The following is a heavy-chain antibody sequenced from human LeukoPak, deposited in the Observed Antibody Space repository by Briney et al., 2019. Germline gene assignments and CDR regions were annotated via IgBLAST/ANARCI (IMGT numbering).Heavy chain of an antibody. Sequence: SVKVSCKASGGTFSSYAISWVRQAPGQGLEWMGGIIPIFGTANYAQKFQGRATITADESTSTAYMELSSLRSEDTAVYYCARGVLGASVRRFRIYYYGMDVWGQGTTVTVSS. CDR1: GGTFSSYA. CDR3: ARGVLGASVRRFRIYYYGMDV. J-gene: IGHJ6*02. V-gene: IGHV1-69*13. D-gene: IGHD3-16*01. CDR2: IIPIFGTA.